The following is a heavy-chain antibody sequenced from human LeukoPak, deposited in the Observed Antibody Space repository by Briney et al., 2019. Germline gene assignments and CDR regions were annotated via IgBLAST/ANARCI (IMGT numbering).Heavy chain of an antibody. CDR1: GGSISSGSYY. Sequence: SETLSLTCTVSGGSISSGSYYWSWIRQPAGKGLEWIGRIYTSGSTNYNPSLKSRVTISVDTSKNQFSLKLSSVTAADTAVYYCARGGYEEGYYYYYYMDVWGKGTTVTISS. CDR3: ARGGYEEGYYYYYYMDV. V-gene: IGHV4-61*02. J-gene: IGHJ6*03. CDR2: IYTSGST. D-gene: IGHD6-13*01.